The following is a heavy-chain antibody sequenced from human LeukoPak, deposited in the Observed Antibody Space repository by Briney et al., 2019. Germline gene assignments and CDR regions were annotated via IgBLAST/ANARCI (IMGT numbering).Heavy chain of an antibody. V-gene: IGHV4-59*08. Sequence: SETLSLTCTVSGSSLSRSSWSWIRQPPGKGLEWIGYMVYGGETNHNPSLKSRVTMSVDMAKTQFSLRLSYVTAADTAVYYCAGHKVHDFRGSDWYFDLWGRGTLVTVSS. D-gene: IGHD4-23*01. CDR1: GSSLSRSS. CDR3: AGHKVHDFRGSDWYFDL. J-gene: IGHJ2*01. CDR2: MVYGGET.